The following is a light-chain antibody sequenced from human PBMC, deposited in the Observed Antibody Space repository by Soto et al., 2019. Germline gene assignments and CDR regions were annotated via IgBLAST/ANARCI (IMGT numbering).Light chain of an antibody. J-gene: IGLJ3*02. CDR3: SSYTSRGTGV. CDR1: SSDVGGYNY. CDR2: EVS. Sequence: QSALTQPASVSGSPGQSITISCTGTSSDVGGYNYVSWYQQHPGKAPKLMIYEVSNRPSGVSYRFSGSKSGYTASLTISGLQAEDEADYYCSSYTSRGTGVFGGGTQLTVL. V-gene: IGLV2-14*01.